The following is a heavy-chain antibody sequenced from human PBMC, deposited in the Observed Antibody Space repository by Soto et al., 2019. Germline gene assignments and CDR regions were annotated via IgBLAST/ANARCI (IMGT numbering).Heavy chain of an antibody. CDR2: LYNTGST. CDR1: GGNSIGFC. D-gene: IGHD5-18*01. Sequence: VPLCVTWTVAGGNSIGFCGSWIRKKTGKGLEWIGYLYNTGSTHYNPSLQNRVTISIDTSKNQVSLKVNSVTAADTAVYYCARDHPHSYGVYYFDYWGQGTPVTVS. J-gene: IGHJ4*02. V-gene: IGHV4-59*01. CDR3: ARDHPHSYGVYYFDY.